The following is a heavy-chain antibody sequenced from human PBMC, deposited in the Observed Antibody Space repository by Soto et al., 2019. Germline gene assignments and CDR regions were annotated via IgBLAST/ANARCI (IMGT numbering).Heavy chain of an antibody. J-gene: IGHJ3*02. D-gene: IGHD2-2*01. CDR1: GYTFTGYA. CDR2: INAGNGNT. V-gene: IGHV1-3*01. Sequence: GASVKVSCKASGYTFTGYAMHWVRQAPGQRLKWMRWINAGNGNTKYSQKFQGRVTITRDTSASTAYMELSSLRSEDTAVYYCAKGTVPAARAFDIWGQGTMVTVSS. CDR3: AKGTVPAARAFDI.